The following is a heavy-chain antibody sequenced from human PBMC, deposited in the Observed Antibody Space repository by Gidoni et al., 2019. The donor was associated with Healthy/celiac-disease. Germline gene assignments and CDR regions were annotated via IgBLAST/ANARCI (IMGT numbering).Heavy chain of an antibody. CDR3: AREEWELLYFDY. Sequence: QVQLVQSGAEVKKPGASVTVSCQASGYTFTSDYMPWVRQAPGQGLEWMGIINPSGGSTSYAQKFQGRVTMTRDTSTSTVYMELSSLRSEDTAVYYCAREEWELLYFDYWGQGTLVTVSS. D-gene: IGHD1-26*01. J-gene: IGHJ4*02. CDR2: INPSGGST. CDR1: GYTFTSDY. V-gene: IGHV1-46*01.